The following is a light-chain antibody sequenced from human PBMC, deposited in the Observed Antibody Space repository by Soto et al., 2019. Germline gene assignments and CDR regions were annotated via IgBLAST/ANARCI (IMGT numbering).Light chain of an antibody. V-gene: IGLV2-14*01. Sequence: QSVLPQPASVSGSPGQSITISCTGTSSDVGAYNYVSWYQHHPGKAPKLMIYEVTHRPSGVSNRFSGSKSGNTASLTISGLQADDEAHYYCSSYTDTSTLGVFGGGTKLTVL. J-gene: IGLJ3*02. CDR1: SSDVGAYNY. CDR2: EVT. CDR3: SSYTDTSTLGV.